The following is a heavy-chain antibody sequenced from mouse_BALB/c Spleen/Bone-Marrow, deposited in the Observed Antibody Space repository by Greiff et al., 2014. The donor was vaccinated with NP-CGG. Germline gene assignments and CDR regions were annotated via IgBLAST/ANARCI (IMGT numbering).Heavy chain of an antibody. Sequence: EVKVEESGGGLVQPGGSRKLSCAASGFTFSSFGMHWVRQAPEKGLEWVAYISSGSSTVYYADKVMGGFTISRDNPRKTLFLQMTSLRSEDTAMYYWARAGSRGGWFGYWGQGTALTGAS. D-gene: IGHD1-1*01. CDR3: ARAGSRGGWFGY. CDR2: ISSGSSTV. V-gene: IGHV5-17*02. J-gene: IGHJ2*01. CDR1: GFTFSSFG.